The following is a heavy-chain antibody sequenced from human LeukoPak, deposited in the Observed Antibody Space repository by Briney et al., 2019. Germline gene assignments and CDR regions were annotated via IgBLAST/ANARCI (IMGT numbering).Heavy chain of an antibody. D-gene: IGHD3-22*01. CDR2: IHYSGST. CDR3: ARDRRRYYDSSGYYREKWAFDI. CDR1: GGSISRYY. Sequence: SETLSLTCTVSGGSISRYYWNWIRQPPGERLEWIGWIHYSGSTAYNPSLESRVTMSVDTSKNQFSLKLSSVTAADTAVYYCARDRRRYYDSSGYYREKWAFDIWGQGTMVTVSS. V-gene: IGHV4-59*01. J-gene: IGHJ3*02.